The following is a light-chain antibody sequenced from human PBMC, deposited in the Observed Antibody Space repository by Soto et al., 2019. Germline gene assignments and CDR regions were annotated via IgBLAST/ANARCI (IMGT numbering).Light chain of an antibody. CDR2: EVR. CDR3: TSYTSSGTRV. Sequence: QSVLTQPASVSGSPEQSITISCTGTSSDVGGYNFVSWDQQHPGKAPKVLLFEVRNRPSGVSSRFSGSMSGNTASLPISGLQAEDEADYYCTSYTSSGTRVFGGGTQLTVL. V-gene: IGLV2-14*01. CDR1: SSDVGGYNF. J-gene: IGLJ2*01.